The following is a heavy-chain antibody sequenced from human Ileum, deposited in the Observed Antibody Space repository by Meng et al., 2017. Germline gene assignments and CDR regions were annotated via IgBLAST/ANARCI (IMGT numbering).Heavy chain of an antibody. J-gene: IGHJ4*02. CDR3: ARVRVGATSGARYFDY. V-gene: IGHV4-39*07. CDR1: GGAINSSYYY. D-gene: IGHD1-26*01. Sequence: SETLSLTCTVSGGAINSSYYYWGWIRQPPGKGLEWIGSIYYSGNTYYKSSLKSRVTISVDTSKHQFSLKLSSVTAADTAVYYCARVRVGATSGARYFDYWGQGTLVTVSS. CDR2: IYYSGNT.